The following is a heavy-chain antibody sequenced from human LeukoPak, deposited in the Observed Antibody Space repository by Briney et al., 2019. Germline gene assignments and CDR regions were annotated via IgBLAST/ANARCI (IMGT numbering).Heavy chain of an antibody. D-gene: IGHD2-21*02. CDR2: ISSSGSTI. V-gene: IGHV3-11*04. CDR3: ARDRGVTTEYFDY. CDR1: GFTLSDYY. Sequence: GGSLGLSVRPSGFTLSDYYMSWIRKAPGKGREWVSYISSSGSTIYYADSVKGRFTISRDNAKNSLYLQMNSLRAEDTAVYYCARDRGVTTEYFDYWGQGTLVTVSS. J-gene: IGHJ4*02.